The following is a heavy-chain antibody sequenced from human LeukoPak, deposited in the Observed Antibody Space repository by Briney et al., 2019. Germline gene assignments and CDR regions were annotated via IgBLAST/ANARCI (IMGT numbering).Heavy chain of an antibody. CDR2: INHSGST. V-gene: IGHV4-39*07. CDR3: ARAARWYYYDSSGYLSI. D-gene: IGHD3-22*01. Sequence: SETLSLTCTVSGGSISSSSYYWSWIRQPPGKGLEWIGEINHSGSTNYNPSLKSRVTISVDTSKNQFSLKLSSVTAADTAVYYCARAARWYYYDSSGYLSIWGQGTLVTVSS. CDR1: GGSISSSSYY. J-gene: IGHJ4*02.